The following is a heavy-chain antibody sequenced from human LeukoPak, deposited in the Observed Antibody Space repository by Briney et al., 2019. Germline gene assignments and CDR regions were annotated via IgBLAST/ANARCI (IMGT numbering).Heavy chain of an antibody. CDR1: GGIFSSYA. V-gene: IGHV1-69*01. J-gene: IGHJ4*02. D-gene: IGHD1-26*01. CDR3: ARAKSVGPASLFDY. CDR2: IIPIFGTA. Sequence: SVKVSCKASGGIFSSYAISWVRQAPGQGLEWMGAIIPIFGTAHYAQKFQGRVTITADESTSTAYMELSRLISEDTAVYYYARAKSVGPASLFDYWGQGTLVTVSS.